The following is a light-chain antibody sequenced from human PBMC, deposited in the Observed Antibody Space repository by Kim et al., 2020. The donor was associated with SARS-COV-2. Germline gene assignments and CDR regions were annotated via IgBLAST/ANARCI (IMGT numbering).Light chain of an antibody. CDR3: QQYGNLIT. CDR1: QSVSSRY. Sequence: EVVLTQSPGTLSLSPGERATLPCRASQSVSSRYLAWYQQKPGQAPRLFIYGTSSRATGIPDRFSGSGSGTDFTLTISRLEPEDFAVYYCQQYGNLITFGQGTRLEIK. J-gene: IGKJ5*01. CDR2: GTS. V-gene: IGKV3-20*01.